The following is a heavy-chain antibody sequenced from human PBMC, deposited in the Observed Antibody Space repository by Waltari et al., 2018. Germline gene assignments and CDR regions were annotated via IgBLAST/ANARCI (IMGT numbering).Heavy chain of an antibody. D-gene: IGHD3-22*01. V-gene: IGHV3-30*04. J-gene: IGHJ6*02. CDR1: EFTFRSYA. CDR3: ARDYCDRTNCHGMDV. Sequence: QVQLVESGGGVVQPGRSLRLSCAASEFTFRSYAMHWVRQAPGKGLEWGAVISYNERNIYYVDSVKCRFIISRDNSRKMLYLQMNSLRTEDTAVYYCARDYCDRTNCHGMDVWGQGTTVTVSS. CDR2: ISYNERNI.